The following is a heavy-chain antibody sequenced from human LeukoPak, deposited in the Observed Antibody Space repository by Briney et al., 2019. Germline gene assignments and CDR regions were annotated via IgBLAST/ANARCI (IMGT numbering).Heavy chain of an antibody. CDR2: INHSGST. Sequence: SETLSLTCAGYGGSFSGYYWSWIRQPPGKGLEWIGEINHSGSTNYNPSLKSRVTISVDTSKNQFSLKLSSVTAADTAVYYCARVLRYFETHDAFDIWGQGTMVTVSS. CDR3: ARVLRYFETHDAFDI. CDR1: GGSFSGYY. J-gene: IGHJ3*02. D-gene: IGHD3-9*01. V-gene: IGHV4-34*01.